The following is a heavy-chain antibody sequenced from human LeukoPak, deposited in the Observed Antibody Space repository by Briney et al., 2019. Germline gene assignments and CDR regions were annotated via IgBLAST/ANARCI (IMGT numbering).Heavy chain of an antibody. CDR3: ARDPGGPQGDY. CDR1: GYTFTSYG. D-gene: IGHD3-16*01. Sequence: SVKVSCKASGYTFTSYGISWVRQAPGQGLEWMGGIIPIFGTANYAQKFQGRVTITADESTSTAYMELSSLRSEDTAVYYCARDPGGPQGDYWGQGTLVTVSS. V-gene: IGHV1-69*13. CDR2: IIPIFGTA. J-gene: IGHJ4*02.